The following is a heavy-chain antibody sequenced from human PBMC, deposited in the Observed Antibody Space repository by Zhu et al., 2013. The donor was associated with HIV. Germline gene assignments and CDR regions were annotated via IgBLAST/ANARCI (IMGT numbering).Heavy chain of an antibody. D-gene: IGHD3-22*01. CDR2: ISVYNGNT. CDR3: ARAYGSSDSDAFDI. J-gene: IGHJ3*02. V-gene: IGHV1-18*01. Sequence: QVQLVQSGAEVKQPGASVKVSCKASGYTFTTYRFSWVRQAPGQGLEWMAWISVYNGNTNYAQKFQGRVTMTTETSTSTAYMELRSLRSDDTAVYYCARAYGSSDSDAFDIWGQGTLVTVS. CDR1: GYTFTTYR.